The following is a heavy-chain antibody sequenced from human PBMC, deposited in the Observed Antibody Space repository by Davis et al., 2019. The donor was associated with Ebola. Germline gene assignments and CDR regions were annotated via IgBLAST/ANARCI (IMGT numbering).Heavy chain of an antibody. Sequence: PSETLSLTCAVSGYSISSGYYWGWVRQAPGKGLEWVGRIKSKTDGGTTDYAAPVKGRFTISRDDSKNTLYLQMNSLKTEDTAVYYCTTAEDRQLGAFLIQHWGQGTLVTVSS. V-gene: IGHV3-15*01. D-gene: IGHD6-13*01. CDR2: IKSKTDGGTT. J-gene: IGHJ1*01. CDR3: TTAEDRQLGAFLIQH. CDR1: GYSISSGYY.